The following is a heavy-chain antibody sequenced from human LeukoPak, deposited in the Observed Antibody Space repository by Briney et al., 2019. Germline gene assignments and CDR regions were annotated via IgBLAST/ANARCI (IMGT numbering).Heavy chain of an antibody. V-gene: IGHV4-30-4*08. Sequence: SETLSLTCTVSGGSISSGGYYWSWIRQPPGKGLEWIGYIYYSGSTYYNPSLKSRVTISVDTSKNQFSLKLSSVTAADTAVYYCAREGMTTLPGYWGQGTLVTVSS. D-gene: IGHD4-11*01. J-gene: IGHJ4*02. CDR2: IYYSGST. CDR1: GGSISSGGYY. CDR3: AREGMTTLPGY.